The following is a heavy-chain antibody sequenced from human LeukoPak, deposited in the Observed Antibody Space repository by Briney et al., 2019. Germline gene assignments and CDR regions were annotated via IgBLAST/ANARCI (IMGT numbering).Heavy chain of an antibody. Sequence: PGGSLRLSCAASGFTFSDYYMSWIRQAPGKGLEWVSYISSSGSTIYYADSVKGRFTISRDNAKNSLYLQMNSLRAEDTAVYYCATWAYDSSGNGNFAEYFQHWGQGTLVTVSS. CDR3: ATWAYDSSGNGNFAEYFQH. CDR2: ISSSGSTI. CDR1: GFTFSDYY. J-gene: IGHJ1*01. D-gene: IGHD3-22*01. V-gene: IGHV3-11*01.